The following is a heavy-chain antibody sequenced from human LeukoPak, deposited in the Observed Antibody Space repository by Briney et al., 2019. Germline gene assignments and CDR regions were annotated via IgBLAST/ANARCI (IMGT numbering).Heavy chain of an antibody. Sequence: TSQTLSLTCTVSGGSISSGGYYWSWIRQHPGKGLEWIGYIYYSGSTYYNPSLKGRVTISVDTSKNQFSLKLSSVTAADTAVYYCARAPGLITMIVVPNAFDIWGQGTMVTVSS. CDR1: GGSISSGGYY. CDR3: ARAPGLITMIVVPNAFDI. V-gene: IGHV4-31*03. J-gene: IGHJ3*02. CDR2: IYYSGST. D-gene: IGHD3-22*01.